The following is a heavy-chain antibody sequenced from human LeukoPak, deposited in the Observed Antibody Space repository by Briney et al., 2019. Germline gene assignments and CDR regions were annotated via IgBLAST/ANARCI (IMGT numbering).Heavy chain of an antibody. J-gene: IGHJ4*02. Sequence: SETLSLTCAVYGGSFSGYYWSWIRQPPGKGLEWIGEINHSGSTNYNPSLKSRVTTSVDTSKNQFSLKLSSVTAADTAVYYCARLLWFGERPFDYWGQGTLVTVSS. CDR3: ARLLWFGERPFDY. CDR1: GGSFSGYY. CDR2: INHSGST. V-gene: IGHV4-34*01. D-gene: IGHD3-10*01.